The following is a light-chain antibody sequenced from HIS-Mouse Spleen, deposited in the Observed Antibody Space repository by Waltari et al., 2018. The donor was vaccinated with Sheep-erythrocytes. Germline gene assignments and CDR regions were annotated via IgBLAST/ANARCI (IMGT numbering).Light chain of an antibody. J-gene: IGLJ2*01. CDR1: SSDVGSYNL. CDR2: EGS. V-gene: IGLV2-23*01. CDR3: CSYAGSSTLV. Sequence: QSALTQPVSVSGSPGQSITISCTGTSSDVGSYNLVSWYQQHPGKAPKLMIYEGSKRPSGVSNRLSGSKSGNTASLTISGLQAEDEADYYCCSYAGSSTLVFGGGTKLTVL.